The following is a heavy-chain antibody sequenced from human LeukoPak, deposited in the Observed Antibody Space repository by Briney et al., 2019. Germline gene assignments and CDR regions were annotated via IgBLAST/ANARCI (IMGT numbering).Heavy chain of an antibody. CDR2: IKQDGSEK. Sequence: GGSLRLSCAPSEFTFSSYWMSWVRQAPGKGLEWVANIKQDGSEKYYVDSVKGRFTISRDNAKNSLYLQMNSLRAEDTAVYYCARDPYDDFGYWGQGTLVTVSS. V-gene: IGHV3-7*01. J-gene: IGHJ4*02. CDR3: ARDPYDDFGY. D-gene: IGHD3-3*01. CDR1: EFTFSSYW.